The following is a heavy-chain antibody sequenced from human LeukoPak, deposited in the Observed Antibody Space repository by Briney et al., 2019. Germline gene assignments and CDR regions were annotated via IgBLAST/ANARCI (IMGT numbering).Heavy chain of an antibody. V-gene: IGHV1-2*02. D-gene: IGHD2-15*01. CDR2: INPNSGST. J-gene: IGHJ5*02. CDR3: ARLAAPCRVGNWFDR. Sequence: GASVKVSCKPSGYTFTGYHMHWLRQAPGHGVECVGWINPNSGSTNKAQKFQGRVTMTRDTSISTAYRELSRLRSDDSAVNSWARLAAPCRVGNWFDRWGQGTLVTVSS. CDR1: GYTFTGYH.